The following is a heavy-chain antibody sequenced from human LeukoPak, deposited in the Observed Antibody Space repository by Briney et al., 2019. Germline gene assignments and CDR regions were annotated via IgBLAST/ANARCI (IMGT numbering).Heavy chain of an antibody. J-gene: IGHJ3*02. CDR1: AFVFSTYS. CDR3: AKDRVPDNGWSFDI. Sequence: PGGSRTPSWVASAFVFSTYSISCVRQAPGKVLEWVSSVYGSVSKTFYADSVKGRFTISRDSSMTMVFLQMNGLRFEDTALYYCAKDRVPDNGWSFDIWGQGTMVTVSA. V-gene: IGHV3-23*01. CDR2: VYGSVSKT. D-gene: IGHD1-1*01.